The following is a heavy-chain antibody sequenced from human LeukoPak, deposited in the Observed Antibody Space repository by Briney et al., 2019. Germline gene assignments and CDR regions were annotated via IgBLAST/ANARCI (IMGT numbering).Heavy chain of an antibody. CDR2: IYYSGST. CDR1: GGSISSSSYY. CDR3: ASRIPDCSGGSCYSTFWDY. V-gene: IGHV4-39*01. D-gene: IGHD2-15*01. J-gene: IGHJ4*02. Sequence: SDTLSLTCTVSGGSISSSSYYWGWIRQPPGKGLEWIGSIYYSGSTYYNPSLKSRVTISVDTSKNQFSLKLSSVTAADTAVYYCASRIPDCSGGSCYSTFWDYWGQGTLVTVSS.